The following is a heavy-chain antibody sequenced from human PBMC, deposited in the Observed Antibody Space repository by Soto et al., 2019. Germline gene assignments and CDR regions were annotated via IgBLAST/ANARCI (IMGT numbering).Heavy chain of an antibody. CDR3: AKDALDIVLVPADGDVYFDY. J-gene: IGHJ4*02. V-gene: IGHV3-30*18. CDR2: ISYDGSNK. Sequence: PGGSLRLSCAASGFTFSSYGMHWVRQAPGKGLEWVAVISYDGSNKYYADSVKGRFTISRDNSKNTLYLQMNSLRAEDTAVYYCAKDALDIVLVPADGDVYFDYWGQGTLVTVSS. CDR1: GFTFSSYG. D-gene: IGHD2-2*03.